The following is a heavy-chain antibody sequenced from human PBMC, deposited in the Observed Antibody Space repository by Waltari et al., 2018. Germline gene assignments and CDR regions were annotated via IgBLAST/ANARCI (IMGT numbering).Heavy chain of an antibody. CDR2: VTGSGATT. J-gene: IGHJ4*02. Sequence: EVQLLESGGGLVQPGGSLRLSCSASGFSFHQNAMDWVRQAPGKGLEWVSAVTGSGATTHYADSVKGRFTISRDNSKNTLYLQMNSLRAEDTAVYYCARGMRFGELYSRYWGQGTLVTVSS. CDR3: ARGMRFGELYSRY. CDR1: GFSFHQNA. V-gene: IGHV3-23*01. D-gene: IGHD3-10*01.